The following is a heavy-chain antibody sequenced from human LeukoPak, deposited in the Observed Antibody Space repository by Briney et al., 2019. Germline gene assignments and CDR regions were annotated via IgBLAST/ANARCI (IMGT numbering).Heavy chain of an antibody. CDR3: AKHRIVVVPAAMGT. CDR2: ISGSGGST. V-gene: IGHV3-23*01. J-gene: IGHJ5*02. D-gene: IGHD2-2*01. Sequence: GGSLRLSCAASGFTFSSYAMSWVRQAQGKGLEWVSAISGSGGSTYYADSVKGRFTISRDNSKNTLYLQMNSLRAEDTAVYYCAKHRIVVVPAAMGTWGQGTLVTVSS. CDR1: GFTFSSYA.